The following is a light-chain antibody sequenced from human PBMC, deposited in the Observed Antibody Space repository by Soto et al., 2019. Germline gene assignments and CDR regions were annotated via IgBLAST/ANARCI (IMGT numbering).Light chain of an antibody. Sequence: SYELTQPPSVSVSPGQTASITCSGDKLGDKYACWYQQKPGQSPVLVIYQDSKRPSGIPERFSGSNSGNTATLTISRTQAMDEADYYCQAWDSRTAVFAGWTKLTVL. CDR3: QAWDSRTAV. CDR1: KLGDKY. J-gene: IGLJ2*01. V-gene: IGLV3-1*01. CDR2: QDS.